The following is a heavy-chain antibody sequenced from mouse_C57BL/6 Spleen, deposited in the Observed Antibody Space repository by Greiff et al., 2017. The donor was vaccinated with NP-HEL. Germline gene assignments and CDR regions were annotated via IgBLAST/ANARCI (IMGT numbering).Heavy chain of an antibody. V-gene: IGHV1-19*01. Sequence: EVQLQQSGPVLVKPGASVKMSCKASGYTFTDYYMNWVKQSHGKSLEWIGVINPYNGGTSYNQKFKGKATLTVDKSSSTAYMELNSLTSEDSAVYYCESSSPYYGIAYWGQRTLVTVSA. CDR3: ESSSPYYGIAY. CDR1: GYTFTDYY. J-gene: IGHJ3*01. D-gene: IGHD1-1*01. CDR2: INPYNGGT.